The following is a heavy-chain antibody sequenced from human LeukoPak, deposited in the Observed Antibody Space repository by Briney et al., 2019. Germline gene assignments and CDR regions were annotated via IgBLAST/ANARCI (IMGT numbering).Heavy chain of an antibody. CDR2: ISHSGIT. CDR3: ARHWSTGTSYYRFDY. V-gene: IGHV4-4*02. D-gene: IGHD1-26*01. J-gene: IGHJ4*02. Sequence: SGTLSLTCAVSGGSISGTNWWSWVRQPPRKGLEWIGEISHSGITNYNSSLKSRVTISVDKSENQFSLKLSSVTAADTAVYYCARHWSTGTSYYRFDYWGQGTLVTVSS. CDR1: GGSISGTNW.